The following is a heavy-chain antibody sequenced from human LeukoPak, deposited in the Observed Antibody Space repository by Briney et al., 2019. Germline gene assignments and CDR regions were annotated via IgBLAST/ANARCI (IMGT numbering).Heavy chain of an antibody. CDR2: ISGSGTTI. V-gene: IGHV3-48*03. Sequence: GGSLRLSCAASGFSFSSYEMNWVRQGQGKGLEWVSYISGSGTTIYDADSVKGRFTISRDNAKNSLYLHLNSLTAEDTAIYYCVRDEIRSGAFDIWGQGTMVTVSS. J-gene: IGHJ3*02. CDR1: GFSFSSYE. CDR3: VRDEIRSGAFDI. D-gene: IGHD3-10*01.